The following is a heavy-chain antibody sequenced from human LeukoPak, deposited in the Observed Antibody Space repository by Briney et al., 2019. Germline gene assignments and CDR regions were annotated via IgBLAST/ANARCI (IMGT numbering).Heavy chain of an antibody. D-gene: IGHD2-15*01. V-gene: IGHV3-23*01. J-gene: IGHJ3*02. CDR3: AKEGRDIVVVVAATFDAFDI. CDR1: GSTFSSYA. Sequence: GGSLRLSCAASGSTFSSYAMSWVRQAPGKGLEWVSAISGSGGSTYYADSVKGRFTISRDNSKNTLYLQMNSLRAEDTAVYYCAKEGRDIVVVVAATFDAFDIWGQGTMVTVSS. CDR2: ISGSGGST.